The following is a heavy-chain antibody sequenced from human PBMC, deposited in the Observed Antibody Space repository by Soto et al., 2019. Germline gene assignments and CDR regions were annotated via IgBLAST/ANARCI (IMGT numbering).Heavy chain of an antibody. V-gene: IGHV6-1*01. CDR3: SRDPPDFNSGFDS. CDR2: AYYRSRWHY. Sequence: QTLSLTCAICGDSVSNNGATWNWIRQSPSRGLEWLGRAYYRSRWHYDYATSVRSRITINPDTSKNQFSLQLSSVTPEDTAVYYCSRDPPDFNSGFDSWGQRSLVIVSS. D-gene: IGHD1-26*01. CDR1: GDSVSNNGAT. J-gene: IGHJ4*02.